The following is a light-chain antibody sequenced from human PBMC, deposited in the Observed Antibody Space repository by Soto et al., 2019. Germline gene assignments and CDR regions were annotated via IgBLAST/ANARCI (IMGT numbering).Light chain of an antibody. V-gene: IGKV3-15*01. CDR1: QSVSSN. CDR2: GAS. J-gene: IGKJ5*01. Sequence: ERVMTQSPATLSVSPGERATLSCRASQSVSSNLAWYQQKPGQAPRLLIYGASTRATGIPARFSGSGSGTEFTLSISSLQSEDFAVYYDQQYSNWPPIPFGQGRRLEIK. CDR3: QQYSNWPPIP.